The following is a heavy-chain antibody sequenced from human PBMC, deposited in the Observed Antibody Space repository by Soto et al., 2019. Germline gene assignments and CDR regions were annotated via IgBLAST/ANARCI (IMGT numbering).Heavy chain of an antibody. CDR2: INVNGTLK. Sequence: GGSLRLSCAASGFPFDAHGMAWVRQSPGKGLEWVSNINVNGTLKYYMDSVKGRFTISRDNAEHTLYLQMNNLEADDTAIYFCVKDTLLLETYFNYWGPGALVTVSS. J-gene: IGHJ4*02. D-gene: IGHD3-16*01. V-gene: IGHV3-7*03. CDR1: GFPFDAHG. CDR3: VKDTLLLETYFNY.